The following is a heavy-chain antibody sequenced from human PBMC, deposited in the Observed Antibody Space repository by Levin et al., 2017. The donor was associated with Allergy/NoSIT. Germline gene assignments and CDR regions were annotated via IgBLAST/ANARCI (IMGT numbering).Heavy chain of an antibody. J-gene: IGHJ4*02. Sequence: NPGGSLRLSCAASGFTFSSYSMNWVRQAPGKGLEWVSSISSSSSYIYYADSVKGRFTISRDNAKNSLYLQMNSLRAEDTAVYYCARDTAAAGDFDYWGQGTLVTVSS. CDR1: GFTFSSYS. D-gene: IGHD6-13*01. CDR3: ARDTAAAGDFDY. CDR2: ISSSSSYI. V-gene: IGHV3-21*01.